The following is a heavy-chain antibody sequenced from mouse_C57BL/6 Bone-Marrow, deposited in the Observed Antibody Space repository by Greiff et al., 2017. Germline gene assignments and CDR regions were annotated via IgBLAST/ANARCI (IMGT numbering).Heavy chain of an antibody. CDR3: RTLRQLRLRMDY. V-gene: IGHV1-83*01. CDR1: YTFTDYYM. CDR2: DPGSGNTY. J-gene: IGHJ4*01. Sequence: VQLQQSGPELVKPGASVKMSCKASGYTFTDYYMHWVKQKPGQGLEWIGEIDPGSGNTYYNEKFKGKATLTADTSSSTAYMQLSSLTSEDSAVYFCARTLRQLRLRMDYWGQGTSVTVSS. D-gene: IGHD3-2*02.